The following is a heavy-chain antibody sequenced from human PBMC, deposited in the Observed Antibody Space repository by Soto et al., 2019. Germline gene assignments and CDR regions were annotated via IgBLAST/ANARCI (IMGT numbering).Heavy chain of an antibody. CDR1: GGTFSSYA. CDR2: IIPIFGTA. D-gene: IGHD6-19*01. J-gene: IGHJ6*02. V-gene: IGHV1-69*13. CDR3: ARGQESSCWNIRSHYYYGMDV. Sequence: GASVKVSCKASGGTFSSYAISWVRQAPGQGLEWMGGIIPIFGTANYAQKFQGRVTITADESTSTAYMELSSLRSEDTAVYYCARGQESSCWNIRSHYYYGMDVWGQGTTVTVSS.